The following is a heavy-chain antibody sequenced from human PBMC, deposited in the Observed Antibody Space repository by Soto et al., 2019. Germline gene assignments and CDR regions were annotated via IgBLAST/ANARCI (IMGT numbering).Heavy chain of an antibody. Sequence: SETLSLTCSVSGGSVTSGSHYWSWIRQPTGKGLEWIAYIYHDGGTNYNPSLKSRVTISIDVSRNQFSLRLNSVTAADTAVYYCARDRSDLLNSYDAFDIWGQGTMVTVSS. J-gene: IGHJ3*02. CDR3: ARDRSDLLNSYDAFDI. CDR1: GGSVTSGSHY. CDR2: IYHDGGT. V-gene: IGHV4-61*01.